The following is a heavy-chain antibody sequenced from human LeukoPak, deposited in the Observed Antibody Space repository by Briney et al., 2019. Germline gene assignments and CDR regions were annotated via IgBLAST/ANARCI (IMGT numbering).Heavy chain of an antibody. V-gene: IGHV3-33*01. CDR3: AAAYGEGWFDP. Sequence: GGSLRLSCAASGFNLSTYGMRWVRQAPGKGLEWVADIWYGGNNKFYADSVKGRFTISRDNSKNTVHLQMYSLRDEDTAVYYCAAAYGEGWFDPWGQGTQVTVSS. CDR2: IWYGGNNK. CDR1: GFNLSTYG. J-gene: IGHJ5*02. D-gene: IGHD4-17*01.